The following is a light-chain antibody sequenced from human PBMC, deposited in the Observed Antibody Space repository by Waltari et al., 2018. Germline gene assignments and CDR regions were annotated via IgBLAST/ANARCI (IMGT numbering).Light chain of an antibody. Sequence: EIVMTQSPATLSVSPGEIAPFHCRASQSISSNLAWYQQRSGHAPRLLFYGASIRATGITARFSGSGCGAEFTLNINSMQFGDFGVYYCQQYNNWPLLFGQGTKVEIK. V-gene: IGKV3-15*01. J-gene: IGKJ1*01. CDR1: QSISSN. CDR3: QQYNNWPLL. CDR2: GAS.